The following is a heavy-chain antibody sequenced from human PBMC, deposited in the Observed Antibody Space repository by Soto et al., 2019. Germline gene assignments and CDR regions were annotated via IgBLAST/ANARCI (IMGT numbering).Heavy chain of an antibody. CDR1: GFTFSSYW. D-gene: IGHD5-12*01. V-gene: IGHV3-74*01. J-gene: IGHJ5*02. Sequence: GGSLRLSCAASGFTFSSYWMHWVRQAPGKGLVWVSRINSDGSSTSYADSVKGGFTISSDNAKNTLYLQMNSLRAEDTAVYYCARDRDVEDGYNYQSWFDPWGQGTLVTVSS. CDR3: ARDRDVEDGYNYQSWFDP. CDR2: INSDGSST.